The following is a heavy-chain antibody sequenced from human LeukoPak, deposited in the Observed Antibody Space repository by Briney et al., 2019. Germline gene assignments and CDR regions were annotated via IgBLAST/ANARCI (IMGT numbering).Heavy chain of an antibody. V-gene: IGHV4-39*01. D-gene: IGHD7-27*01. CDR2: IYYSGTT. J-gene: IGHJ3*02. CDR1: GGSISSSSYY. Sequence: SETLSLTCTVSGGSISSSSYYWGWIRQPPGKGLEWIGSIYYSGTTYYNPSLKSRVTISVDTSKNQFSLKLSSVTAADTAVYYCARPKKLNWVNDAFDIWGQGTMVTVSS. CDR3: ARPKKLNWVNDAFDI.